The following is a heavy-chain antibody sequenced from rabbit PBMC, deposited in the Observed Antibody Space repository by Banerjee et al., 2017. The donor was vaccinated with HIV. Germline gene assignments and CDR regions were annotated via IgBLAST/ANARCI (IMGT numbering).Heavy chain of an antibody. Sequence: QSLEESGGDLVKPGASLTVTCTASGFSFSSSYDMCWVRQAPGKGLEWIACIYTGSGGRTYYATWAKGRFTISKTSSTTVTLQMTSLTAADTATYFCARDADYGGGGGAFNLWGPGTLVTVS. CDR3: ARDADYGGGGGAFNL. J-gene: IGHJ4*01. CDR1: GFSFSSSYD. D-gene: IGHD2-1*01. V-gene: IGHV1S40*01. CDR2: IYTGSGGRT.